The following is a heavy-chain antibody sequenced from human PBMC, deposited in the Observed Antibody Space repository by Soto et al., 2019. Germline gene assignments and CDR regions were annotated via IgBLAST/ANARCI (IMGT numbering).Heavy chain of an antibody. CDR2: IITLFGTA. CDR3: AREVGYRDFSAALLD. V-gene: IGHV1-69*01. Sequence: VQLMQSGAEVKQPGSSVKVSCKASGGTFSSHSINWVRQAPGQGLEWMGGIITLFGTANYAQNFQGRVTITADQSTSTAYMELNSLRSDDTAVYYCAREVGYRDFSAALLDWGQGTLVTVSS. CDR1: GGTFSSHS. D-gene: IGHD4-17*01. J-gene: IGHJ4*02.